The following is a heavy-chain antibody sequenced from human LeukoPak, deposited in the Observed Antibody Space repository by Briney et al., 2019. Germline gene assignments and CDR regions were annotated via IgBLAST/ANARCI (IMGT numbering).Heavy chain of an antibody. Sequence: SETLSLTCTVSGGSMSSHYWSWTRQPPGKGLEWIGYISYSGSTNYNPSLKSRVTISVDTSKNQFSLKLSSVTAADTAVYYCARDRVDSQGPAFDIWGQGTMVTVSS. CDR2: ISYSGST. J-gene: IGHJ3*02. D-gene: IGHD2-15*01. CDR1: GGSMSSHY. V-gene: IGHV4-59*11. CDR3: ARDRVDSQGPAFDI.